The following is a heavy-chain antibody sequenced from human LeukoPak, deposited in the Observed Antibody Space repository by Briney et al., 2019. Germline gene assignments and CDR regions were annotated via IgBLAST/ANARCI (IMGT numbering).Heavy chain of an antibody. D-gene: IGHD7-27*01. V-gene: IGHV1-69*13. CDR2: IIPIFGTA. CDR3: ARDPGPRGQGNY. Sequence: SVKVSCKASGGTFSSYAISWVRQAPGQGLEWMGGIIPIFGTANYAQKFQGGVTITADESTSTAYMELSSLRSEDTAVYYCARDPGPRGQGNYWGQGTLVTVSS. J-gene: IGHJ4*02. CDR1: GGTFSSYA.